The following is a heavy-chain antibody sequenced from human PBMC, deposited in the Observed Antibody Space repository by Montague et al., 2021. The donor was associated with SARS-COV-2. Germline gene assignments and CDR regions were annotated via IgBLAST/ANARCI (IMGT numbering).Heavy chain of an antibody. CDR3: ARGSVGGYYFDY. J-gene: IGHJ4*02. Sequence: SLRLSCAASGFIFSSYIMHWVCQAPGKGLEWVAHICYDGSNENYVDSVKGRFTISRDNFKNTLYLQMNSLRAEDTAIYYCARGSVGGYYFDYWGQGTLVTVSS. D-gene: IGHD1-26*01. CDR2: ICYDGSNE. CDR1: GFIFSSYI. V-gene: IGHV3-33*01.